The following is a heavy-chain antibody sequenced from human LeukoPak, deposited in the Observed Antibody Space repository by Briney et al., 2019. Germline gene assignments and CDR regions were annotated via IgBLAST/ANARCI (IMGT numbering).Heavy chain of an antibody. J-gene: IGHJ4*02. CDR1: GFTFRSYA. D-gene: IGHD2/OR15-2a*01. CDR2: IAYDGSRI. Sequence: QPGRSLRLSCAASGFTFRSYAMHWVRQAPGKGLEWVAFIAYDGSRIYYADSVKGRFTISRDNSKNTVHLQMNSLRTEDMAVYYCVRDLSTHYSFEYWGQGALITVSS. V-gene: IGHV3-30-3*01. CDR3: VRDLSTHYSFEY.